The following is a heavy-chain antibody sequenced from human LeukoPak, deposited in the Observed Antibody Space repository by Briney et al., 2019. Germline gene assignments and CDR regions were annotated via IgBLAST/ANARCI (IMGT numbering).Heavy chain of an antibody. D-gene: IGHD6-6*01. Sequence: PSETLSLTCAVYGGSFSGYYWSWIRQPPGKELEWIGEINHSGSTNYNPSLKSRVTISVDTSKNQLSLKLSSVTAADTAVYYCASVDLTSIAARPLDAFDIWGQGTMVTVSS. CDR2: INHSGST. J-gene: IGHJ3*02. CDR1: GGSFSGYY. CDR3: ASVDLTSIAARPLDAFDI. V-gene: IGHV4-34*01.